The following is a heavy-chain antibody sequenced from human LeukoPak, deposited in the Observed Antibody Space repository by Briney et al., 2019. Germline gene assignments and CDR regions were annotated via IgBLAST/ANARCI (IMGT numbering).Heavy chain of an antibody. V-gene: IGHV4-59*01. CDR1: GGSISSYY. J-gene: IGHJ4*02. D-gene: IGHD6-13*01. CDR2: IYYSGST. CDR3: ARGLMMAVAGRGEFHY. Sequence: SETLSLTCTVSGGSISSYYWSWIRQPPGKGLEWIGYIYYSGSTNYNPSLKSRVTISVDTSKNQFSLKLSSVTAADTAVYYCARGLMMAVAGRGEFHYWGQGTLLTVSS.